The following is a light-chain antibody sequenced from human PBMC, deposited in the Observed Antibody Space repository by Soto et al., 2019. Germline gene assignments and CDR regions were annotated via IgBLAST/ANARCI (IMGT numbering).Light chain of an antibody. CDR3: QKCKVAPFT. V-gene: IGKV1-9*01. J-gene: IGKJ4*01. Sequence: DIQLTQSPSFLTASVGDRVTIPCRASQDISSFLGWYQQRPGKAPRLLIYAASTLQSGVPSRFSGSGSGTDFTLTISSPQPEDVATYYCQKCKVAPFTFGGGAKVDI. CDR1: QDISSF. CDR2: AAS.